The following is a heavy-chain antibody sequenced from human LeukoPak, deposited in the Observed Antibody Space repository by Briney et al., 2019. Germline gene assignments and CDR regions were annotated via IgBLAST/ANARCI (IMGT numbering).Heavy chain of an antibody. D-gene: IGHD6-13*01. Sequence: SETLSLTCTVSGGSISSTSYYWGWIRQPPGKGLEWIGSIYYSGSTYFNPSLKSRVTISVDKSKTQFSLRLSSVTAADTAVYYCASLIAAAYHYYYMDVWGKGTTVTVSS. CDR3: ASLIAAAYHYYYMDV. CDR2: IYYSGST. V-gene: IGHV4-39*01. J-gene: IGHJ6*03. CDR1: GGSISSTSYY.